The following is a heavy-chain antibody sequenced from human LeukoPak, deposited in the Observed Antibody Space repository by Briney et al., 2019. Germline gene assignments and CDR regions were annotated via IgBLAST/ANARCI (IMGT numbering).Heavy chain of an antibody. CDR3: ARVYGDSDAFDI. J-gene: IGHJ3*02. CDR1: GFTFTSSA. Sequence: SVKVSCKASGFTFTSSAVQWVRQARGQRLEWIGWIVVGSGNTNYAQKFQERVTITRDMSTSTVYMELSSLRSEDTAVYYCARVYGDSDAFDIWGQGTMVTVSS. V-gene: IGHV1-58*01. CDR2: IVVGSGNT. D-gene: IGHD4-17*01.